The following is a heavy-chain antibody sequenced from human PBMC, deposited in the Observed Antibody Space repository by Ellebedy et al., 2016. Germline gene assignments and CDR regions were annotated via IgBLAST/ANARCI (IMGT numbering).Heavy chain of an antibody. V-gene: IGHV4-4*02. Sequence: SETLSLXXVVSGGSISSIYWWSWVRQSPGKGLEWLGEIYHTGIINYNPSLQSRVTISLDNSKSQVSLRLSSVTAADTAVYFCARSGYYSLHYWGQGTLVTVSS. J-gene: IGHJ4*02. CDR3: ARSGYYSLHY. D-gene: IGHD3-9*01. CDR1: GGSISSIYW. CDR2: IYHTGII.